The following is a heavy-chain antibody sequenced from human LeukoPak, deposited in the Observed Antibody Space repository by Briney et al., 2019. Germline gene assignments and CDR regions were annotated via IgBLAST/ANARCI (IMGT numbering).Heavy chain of an antibody. Sequence: ASVKVSCKASGYTFSIYGISWMRQAPGQGLEWMGWISDYNGNTIYVQKFQGRVTMTTDTSTSTAYMELRSLRSGDTAVYYCARGGTPSYYYYMDVWGKGTTVTISS. V-gene: IGHV1-18*01. J-gene: IGHJ6*03. D-gene: IGHD3-16*01. CDR3: ARGGTPSYYYYMDV. CDR1: GYTFSIYG. CDR2: ISDYNGNT.